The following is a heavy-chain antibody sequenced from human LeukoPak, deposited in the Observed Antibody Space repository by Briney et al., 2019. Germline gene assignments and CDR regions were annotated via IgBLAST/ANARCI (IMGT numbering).Heavy chain of an antibody. Sequence: PSQTLSLTCTVSGGSISSGSYYWSWSRQPAGKGLEWIGRIYTSGSTNYNPSLKSRVTISVDTSKNQFSLKLSSVTAADTAVYYCARDRVGDFDWLLDYWGQGTLVTVSS. CDR2: IYTSGST. V-gene: IGHV4-61*02. CDR3: ARDRVGDFDWLLDY. D-gene: IGHD3-9*01. CDR1: GGSISSGSYY. J-gene: IGHJ4*02.